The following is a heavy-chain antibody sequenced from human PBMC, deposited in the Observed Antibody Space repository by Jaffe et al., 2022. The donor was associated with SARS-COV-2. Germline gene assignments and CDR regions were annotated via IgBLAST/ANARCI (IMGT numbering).Heavy chain of an antibody. Sequence: QVQLQQWGAGLLKPSETLSLTCAVYGGSFSGYYWSWIRQPPGKGLEWIGEINHSGSTNYNPSLKSRVTISVDTSKNQFSLKLSSVTAADTAVYYCARGQGVTHNWFDPWGQGTLVTVSS. CDR3: ARGQGVTHNWFDP. CDR2: INHSGST. CDR1: GGSFSGYY. J-gene: IGHJ5*02. D-gene: IGHD2-21*02. V-gene: IGHV4-34*01.